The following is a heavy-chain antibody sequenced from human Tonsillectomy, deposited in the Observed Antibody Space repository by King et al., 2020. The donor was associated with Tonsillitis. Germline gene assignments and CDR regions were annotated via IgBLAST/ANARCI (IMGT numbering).Heavy chain of an antibody. D-gene: IGHD3-22*01. Sequence: VQLVESGGGLVQPGGSLRLSCAASGFTFSTSAMSWVRQAPGKGLEWVSAISGSGDSSYYADSVKGRFTISRDISKNTLYLQMNSLRADDTAVYYCARNGYFYHSSGFYYIDYFDSWGQGTLLTVSS. V-gene: IGHV3-23*04. CDR2: ISGSGDSS. CDR3: ARNGYFYHSSGFYYIDYFDS. J-gene: IGHJ4*02. CDR1: GFTFSTSA.